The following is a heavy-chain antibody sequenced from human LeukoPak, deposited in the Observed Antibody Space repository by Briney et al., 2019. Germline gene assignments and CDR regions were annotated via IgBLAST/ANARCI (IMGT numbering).Heavy chain of an antibody. CDR2: IYPADSDT. V-gene: IGHV5-51*01. J-gene: IGHJ4*02. Sequence: GESLNISCQVSGYSFINYWIGWLRQMPGKGLESMGIIYPADSDTTYSPSFQGQVTISADKSISTVYLQWSSLKASDTAMYYCARQSRDGSKTRGNYFDYWGQGTLVTVSS. CDR3: ARQSRDGSKTRGNYFDY. CDR1: GYSFINYW. D-gene: IGHD3-10*01.